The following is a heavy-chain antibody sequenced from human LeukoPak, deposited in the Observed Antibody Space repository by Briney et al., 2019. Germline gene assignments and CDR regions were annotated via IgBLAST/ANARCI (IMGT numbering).Heavy chain of an antibody. CDR3: ARDMYRSGRVPFDY. Sequence: EASVKVSCKASGYTFTGYGISWVRQAPGQGLEWMGWISAYNGNTNYAQKLQGRVTMTTDTSTSTAYMELRSLRSDDTAVYYCARDMYRSGRVPFDYWGQGTLVTVSS. CDR1: GYTFTGYG. D-gene: IGHD6-19*01. J-gene: IGHJ4*02. V-gene: IGHV1-18*01. CDR2: ISAYNGNT.